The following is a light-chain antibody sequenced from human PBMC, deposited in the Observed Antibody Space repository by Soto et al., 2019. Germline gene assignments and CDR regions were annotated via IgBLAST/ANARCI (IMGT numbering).Light chain of an antibody. Sequence: IGLSHSVCTLSLTPRERATLYFRASQSVPSNYLAWYQQKPGQAPRPLIYGASTRATGIPARFSGSGSGTEFTLTISSLQSEDFAIYYCQQYNNWPPFGQRT. J-gene: IGKJ5*01. CDR1: QSVPSN. V-gene: IGKV3-15*01. CDR3: QQYNNWPP. CDR2: GAS.